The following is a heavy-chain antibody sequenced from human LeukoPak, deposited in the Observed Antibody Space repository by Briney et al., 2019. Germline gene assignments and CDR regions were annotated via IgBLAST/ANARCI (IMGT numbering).Heavy chain of an antibody. D-gene: IGHD3-3*01. CDR2: INSDGSST. J-gene: IGHJ5*02. CDR3: ARGITIFGVVIRKGGYNWFDP. Sequence: GGSLRLSCAASGFTFSSYWMHWVRQAPGKGLVWVSRINSDGSSTSYADSVKGRFTISRDNAKNTLYLQMNSLRAEDTAVYYCARGITIFGVVIRKGGYNWFDPWGQGTLVTVSS. CDR1: GFTFSSYW. V-gene: IGHV3-74*01.